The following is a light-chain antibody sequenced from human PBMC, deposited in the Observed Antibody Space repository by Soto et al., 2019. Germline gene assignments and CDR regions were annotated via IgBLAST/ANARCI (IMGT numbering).Light chain of an antibody. Sequence: QSVLTQPPSVSGAPGQRVTISCTGSRSNIGADYDVRWYQQLPGTAPKLVVYANTTRPSGVPDRFSASKSGTSASLAIPGLQADDEADYYCQSYDRNLRYVFGTGTKLTVL. V-gene: IGLV1-40*01. CDR2: ANT. CDR3: QSYDRNLRYV. CDR1: RSNIGADYD. J-gene: IGLJ1*01.